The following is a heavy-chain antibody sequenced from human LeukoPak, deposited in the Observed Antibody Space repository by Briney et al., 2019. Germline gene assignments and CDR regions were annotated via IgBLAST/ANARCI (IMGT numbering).Heavy chain of an antibody. CDR2: ISAYNGNT. V-gene: IGHV1-18*01. Sequence: GASVKVSCKASGYTFTSYGISWVLQAPGQGLEWMGWISAYNGNTNYAQKLQGRVTMTTDTSTSTAYMELRSLRSDDTAVYYCAREGDTYYYDSSDGAFDIWGQGTMVTVSS. J-gene: IGHJ3*02. D-gene: IGHD3-22*01. CDR3: AREGDTYYYDSSDGAFDI. CDR1: GYTFTSYG.